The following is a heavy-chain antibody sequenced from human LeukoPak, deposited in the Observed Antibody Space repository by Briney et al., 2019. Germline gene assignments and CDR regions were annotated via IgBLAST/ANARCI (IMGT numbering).Heavy chain of an antibody. CDR2: INSDGSDT. CDR1: GFIFSTYW. V-gene: IGHV3-74*01. J-gene: IGHJ3*02. D-gene: IGHD3-16*01. CDR3: ARGGTNHGFAI. Sequence: AGGSLRLSRAASGFIFSTYWKHWVRQAPGKGLVWVSRINSDGSDTIYADSVKGRFTISRDNAKNTLDLQLSSLGAEDTAVYYCARGGTNHGFAIWGQGTTVTVSS.